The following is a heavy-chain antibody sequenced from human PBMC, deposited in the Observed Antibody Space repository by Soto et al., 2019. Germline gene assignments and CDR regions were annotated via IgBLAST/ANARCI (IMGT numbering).Heavy chain of an antibody. V-gene: IGHV1-46*01. Sequence: GASVKVSCNAPRYTFASYYISWVRQAPGQGLEWMGVINPHGGSTAYAQKFKGRVTLTRDTSASTVYMEVSSLTSEDTAMYYCARSSGGNFGIIIEGTNWFAPWGQGTLVTVSS. CDR3: ARSSGGNFGIIIEGTNWFAP. CDR1: RYTFASYY. J-gene: IGHJ5*02. CDR2: INPHGGST. D-gene: IGHD1-26*01.